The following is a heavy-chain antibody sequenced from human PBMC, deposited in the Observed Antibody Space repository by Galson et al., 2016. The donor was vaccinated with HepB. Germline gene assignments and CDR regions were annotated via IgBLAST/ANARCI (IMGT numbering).Heavy chain of an antibody. CDR1: GFTFSDYY. Sequence: SLRLSCAASGFTFSDYYTSWIRQAPGKGLEWVSYISSSGSTIYDADSVKGRFTISRDNAKNSLYLQMNSLRAEDTAVYYCARSVVATIYYYDSSGYAGLVYWGQGTLVTVSS. D-gene: IGHD3-22*01. J-gene: IGHJ4*02. CDR2: ISSSGSTI. V-gene: IGHV3-11*01. CDR3: ARSVVATIYYYDSSGYAGLVY.